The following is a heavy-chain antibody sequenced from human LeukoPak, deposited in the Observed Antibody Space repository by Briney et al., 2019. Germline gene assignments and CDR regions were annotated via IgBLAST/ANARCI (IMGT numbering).Heavy chain of an antibody. J-gene: IGHJ3*02. D-gene: IGHD4-23*01. V-gene: IGHV1-46*01. CDR1: GYSFISYY. Sequence: ASVKVSCKASGYSFISYYIHWVRQAPGQGLEWMGIINPSGGSPSSAQKFQGRVTMTRDTSTSTVYMELSSLRSEDTAMYYCARVRDYGGNTDAFDIWGQGTMVTVFS. CDR3: ARVRDYGGNTDAFDI. CDR2: INPSGGSP.